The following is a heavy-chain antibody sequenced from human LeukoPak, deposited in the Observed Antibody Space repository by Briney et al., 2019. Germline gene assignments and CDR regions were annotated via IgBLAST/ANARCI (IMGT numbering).Heavy chain of an antibody. V-gene: IGHV3-21*01. D-gene: IGHD1-26*01. CDR3: ARDHGTADLYYFDY. CDR2: ISSSSSYI. J-gene: IGHJ4*02. Sequence: GGSLRLSCAASGFTFSGYSMNWVRQAPGKGLEWVSSISSSSSYIYYADSVKGRFTISRDNAKNSLYLQMNSLRAEDTAVYYCARDHGTADLYYFDYWGQGTLVTVSS. CDR1: GFTFSGYS.